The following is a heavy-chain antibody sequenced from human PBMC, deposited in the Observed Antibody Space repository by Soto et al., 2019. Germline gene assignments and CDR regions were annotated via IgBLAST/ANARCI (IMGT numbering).Heavy chain of an antibody. J-gene: IGHJ4*02. D-gene: IGHD6-19*01. CDR2: ISWNSGSI. CDR3: AKDIEAVAGPYYFDY. V-gene: IGHV3-9*01. CDR1: GFTFDDYA. Sequence: EVQLVESGGGLVQPGRSLRLSCAASGFTFDDYAMHWVRQAPGKGLEWVSGISWNSGSIGYADSVKGRFTISRDNAKNSLYLQMNSLRAEDTALYYCAKDIEAVAGPYYFDYWGQGTLVTVSS.